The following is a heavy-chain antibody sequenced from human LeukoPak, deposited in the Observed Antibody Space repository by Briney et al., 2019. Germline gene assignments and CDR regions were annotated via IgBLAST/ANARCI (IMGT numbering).Heavy chain of an antibody. J-gene: IGHJ4*02. CDR2: ISSSSSTI. D-gene: IGHD2-2*01. CDR1: GFTFSSYS. CDR3: AKGIGYCSSTSCLY. V-gene: IGHV3-48*01. Sequence: GGSLRLSCAASGFTFSSYSMNWVRQAPGKGLEWVSYISSSSSTIYYADSVKGRFTISRDNSKNTLYLQMNSLRAEDTAVYYCAKGIGYCSSTSCLYWGQGTLVTVSS.